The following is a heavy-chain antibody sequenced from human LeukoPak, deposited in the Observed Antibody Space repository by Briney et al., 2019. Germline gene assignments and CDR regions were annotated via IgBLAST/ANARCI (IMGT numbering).Heavy chain of an antibody. V-gene: IGHV1-2*02. CDR1: GYTFTGYY. D-gene: IGHD1-26*01. Sequence: ASVKVSCKASGYTFTGYYMHWVRQAPGQGLEWMGWINPNSGGTNYAQKFQGRVTMTRDTSISTAYMELSRLRSDDTAVYYCARDRRIVGATPGKYNWFDPWGQGTLVTVSS. CDR3: ARDRRIVGATPGKYNWFDP. J-gene: IGHJ5*02. CDR2: INPNSGGT.